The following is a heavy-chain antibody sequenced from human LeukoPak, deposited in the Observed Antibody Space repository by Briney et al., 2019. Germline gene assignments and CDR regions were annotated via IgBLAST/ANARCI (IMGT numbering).Heavy chain of an antibody. D-gene: IGHD3-3*01. CDR2: ISSSGSTI. CDR3: AREAYYDFWAGGYYYYYMDV. J-gene: IGHJ6*03. V-gene: IGHV3-48*03. Sequence: GGSLRLSCAASGFSFSSYEMNWVRQAPGKGLEWVSYISSSGSTIYYADSVKGRFTISRDNAKNSLYLQMNSLRAEDTAVYYCAREAYYDFWAGGYYYYYMDVWGKGTTVTVSS. CDR1: GFSFSSYE.